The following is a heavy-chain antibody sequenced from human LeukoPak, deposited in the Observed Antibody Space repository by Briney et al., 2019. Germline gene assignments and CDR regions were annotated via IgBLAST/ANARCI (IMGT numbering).Heavy chain of an antibody. CDR1: GYSFTNYW. CDR3: ARSAAAGTFHWYFDL. D-gene: IGHD6-13*01. CDR2: IYPGDSDT. J-gene: IGHJ2*01. V-gene: IGHV5-51*01. Sequence: GESLKISCKGSGYSFTNYWIGRVRQMPGKGLEWMGIIYPGDSDTRYSPSFQGQVTISADKSISTAYLQWSSLKASDTAMYYCARSAAAGTFHWYFDLWGRGTLVTVSS.